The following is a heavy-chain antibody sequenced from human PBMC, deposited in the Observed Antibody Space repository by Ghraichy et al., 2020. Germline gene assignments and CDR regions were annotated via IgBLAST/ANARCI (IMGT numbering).Heavy chain of an antibody. CDR2: ISGSGSTI. Sequence: GGSLRLSCAASGFSLSTWNMNWVRQAPGKGLQWVSYISGSGSTIYYADSVKGRFTISRDNARNSLYLQMNGLRNEDTAVYYCAGAFDIWGQGTMVTVSS. V-gene: IGHV3-48*02. CDR1: GFSLSTWN. J-gene: IGHJ3*02. CDR3: AGAFDI.